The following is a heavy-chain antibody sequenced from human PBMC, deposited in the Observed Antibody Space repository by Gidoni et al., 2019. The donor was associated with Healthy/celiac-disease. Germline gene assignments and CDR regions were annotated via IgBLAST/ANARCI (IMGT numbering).Heavy chain of an antibody. CDR1: GRSITSSSYY. CDR3: ARHSTVTTFNHWFDP. J-gene: IGHJ5*02. D-gene: IGHD4-17*01. V-gene: IGHV4-39*01. Sequence: QLQLQESGPGLVKPSEPLSLTCTVSGRSITSSSYYWGWIRQPPGTGLEWIGSTYYSGSTDSNPSLKSRVTISVDTSKNQFSLKLSSVTAADTAVYYCARHSTVTTFNHWFDPWGQGTLVTVSS. CDR2: TYYSGST.